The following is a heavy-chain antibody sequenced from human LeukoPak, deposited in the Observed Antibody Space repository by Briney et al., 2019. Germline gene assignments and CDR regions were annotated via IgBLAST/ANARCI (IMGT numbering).Heavy chain of an antibody. J-gene: IGHJ4*02. CDR1: GFTFSSYW. CDR2: IKQDGSEK. D-gene: IGHD6-13*01. V-gene: IGHV3-7*01. CDR3: AKDEAAAGVDFDY. Sequence: GGSLRLSCAASGFTFSSYWMSWVRQAPGKGLEWVANIKQDGSEKYYVDSVKGRFTTSRDNSKNTLYLQMNSLRAEDTAVYYCAKDEAAAGVDFDYWGQGTLVTVYS.